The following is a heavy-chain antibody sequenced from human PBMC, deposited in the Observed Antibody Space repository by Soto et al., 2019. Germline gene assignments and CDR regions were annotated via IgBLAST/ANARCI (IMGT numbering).Heavy chain of an antibody. CDR1: GGTFSSYA. V-gene: IGHV1-69*13. CDR3: AREDRVLAAQDYYSYGMDV. J-gene: IGHJ6*02. CDR2: IIPIFGTA. Sequence: ASVKVSCKASGGTFSSYAISWVRQAPGQGLEWMGGIIPIFGTANYAQKFQGRVTITADESTSTAYMELSSLRSEDTAVYYCAREDRVLAAQDYYSYGMDVWGQGTTVSSP. D-gene: IGHD2-2*01.